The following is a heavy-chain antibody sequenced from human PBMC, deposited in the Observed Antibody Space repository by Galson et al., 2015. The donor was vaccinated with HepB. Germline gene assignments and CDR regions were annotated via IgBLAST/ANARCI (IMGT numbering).Heavy chain of an antibody. CDR3: ARGSSRYDPHYYYYGMDV. Sequence: SLRLSCAASGFTFSSYAMHWVRQAPGKGLEWVAVISYDGSNKYYADSVKGRFTISRDNSKNTLYLQMISLRAEDTAVYYCARGSSRYDPHYYYYGMDVWGQGTTVTVSS. CDR1: GFTFSSYA. D-gene: IGHD6-13*01. J-gene: IGHJ6*02. CDR2: ISYDGSNK. V-gene: IGHV3-30*04.